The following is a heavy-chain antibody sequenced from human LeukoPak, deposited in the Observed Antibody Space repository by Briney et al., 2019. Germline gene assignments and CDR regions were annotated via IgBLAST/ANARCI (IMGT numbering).Heavy chain of an antibody. CDR1: GGSISSGGYY. V-gene: IGHV4-31*03. Sequence: PSQTLSLTCTVSGGSISSGGYYWSWIRQHPGKGLEWIGYIYYSGNTYYNPSLKSRVTISVDTSKNQFSLKLSSVTAADTAVYYCARHSYGHGDGAFDIWGQGTMVTVSS. CDR3: ARHSYGHGDGAFDI. J-gene: IGHJ3*02. CDR2: IYYSGNT. D-gene: IGHD5-18*01.